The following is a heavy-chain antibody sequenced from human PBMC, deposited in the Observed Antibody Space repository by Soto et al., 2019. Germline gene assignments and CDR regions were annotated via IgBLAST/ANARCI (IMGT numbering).Heavy chain of an antibody. CDR2: ISANYGKA. D-gene: IGHD3-22*01. Sequence: GASVKVSCKASGYTFASYAISWMRQAPGQGLEWMGWISANYGKANYAQKFQGRVTITADESTSTAYLELSSLRSEDTAVYYFARDREDSSGYYPLYYYGMDVWGQGTTVTVSS. J-gene: IGHJ6*02. CDR1: GYTFASYA. CDR3: ARDREDSSGYYPLYYYGMDV. V-gene: IGHV1-69*13.